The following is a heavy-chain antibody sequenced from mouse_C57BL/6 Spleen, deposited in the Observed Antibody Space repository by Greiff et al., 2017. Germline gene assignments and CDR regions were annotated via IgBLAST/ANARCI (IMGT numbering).Heavy chain of an antibody. CDR3: APYDGYPAWFAY. D-gene: IGHD2-3*01. V-gene: IGHV1-19*01. J-gene: IGHJ3*01. CDR2: INPYNGGT. Sequence: VQLQQSGPVLVKPGASVKMSCKASGYTFTDYYMNWVKQSHGKSLEWIGVINPYNGGTSYNQKFKGKATLTVDKSSSTAYMELNSLTSEDSAVYYCAPYDGYPAWFAYWGQGTLVTVSA. CDR1: GYTFTDYY.